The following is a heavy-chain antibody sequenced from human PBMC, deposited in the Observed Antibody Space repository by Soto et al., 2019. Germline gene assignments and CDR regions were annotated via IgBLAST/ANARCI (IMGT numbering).Heavy chain of an antibody. J-gene: IGHJ4*02. CDR3: ARQPDSSSYYFDY. V-gene: IGHV4-39*01. CDR1: GGSISSSSYY. Sequence: SETLSLTCTVSGGSISSSSYYWGWIRQPPGKGLEWIGSIYYSGSTYYNPSLKSRVTISVDTSKNQFSLKLSSVTAADTAVYYCARQPDSSSYYFDYWGQGTLVTVSS. D-gene: IGHD6-6*01. CDR2: IYYSGST.